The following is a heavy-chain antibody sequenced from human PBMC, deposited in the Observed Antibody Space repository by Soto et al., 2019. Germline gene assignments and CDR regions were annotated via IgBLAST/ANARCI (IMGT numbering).Heavy chain of an antibody. V-gene: IGHV3-7*04. J-gene: IGHJ6*03. CDR2: IKQDGSEK. Sequence: EVQLVESGGGLVQPGGSLRLSCAASGFTFSSYWMSWVRQAPGKGLEWVANIKQDGSEKYYVDSVKGRFTISRDNAKNSLYLQMNSLRAEDTAVYYCARGFPIVVVPADMNYYYMDVWGKGTTVTVSS. CDR1: GFTFSSYW. CDR3: ARGFPIVVVPADMNYYYMDV. D-gene: IGHD2-2*01.